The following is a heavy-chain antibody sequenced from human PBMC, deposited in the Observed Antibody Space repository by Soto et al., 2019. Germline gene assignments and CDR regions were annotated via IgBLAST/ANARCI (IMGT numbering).Heavy chain of an antibody. CDR3: ARLPPPRCSGTFCSPY. CDR1: GFTLSDYY. D-gene: IGHD2-15*01. CDR2: ISNNGRTM. V-gene: IGHV3-11*01. J-gene: IGHJ4*02. Sequence: GGSLRLSCVASGFTLSDYYMSWIRQTPGKGLEWTSYISNNGRTMYYRDSVKGRFTISRDNTKKLLYLQMNGLRAEDTAVYYCARLPPPRCSGTFCSPYWGQGILVTVSS.